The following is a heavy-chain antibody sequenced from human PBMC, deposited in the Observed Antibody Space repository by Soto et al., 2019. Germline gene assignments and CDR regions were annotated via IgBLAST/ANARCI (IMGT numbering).Heavy chain of an antibody. J-gene: IGHJ4*02. CDR2: ISAYKGNT. V-gene: IGHV1-18*01. D-gene: IGHD1-1*01. CDR1: GYTFTTYD. CDR3: ARAFHPYNWNDRTLGY. Sequence: GASVKVSCKASGYTFTTYDFSWVRQAPGQGLEWMGWISAYKGNTNYAQKFQGRVTMTTDTPTSTAYMELRSLRSDDTAVYYCARAFHPYNWNDRTLGYWGRGTLVTVSS.